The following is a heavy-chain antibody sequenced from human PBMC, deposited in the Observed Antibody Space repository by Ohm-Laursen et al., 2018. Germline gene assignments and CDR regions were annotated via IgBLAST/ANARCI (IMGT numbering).Heavy chain of an antibody. V-gene: IGHV1-2*02. J-gene: IGHJ3*02. CDR3: AREGVIATNINQGNDAFDI. CDR2: INPNSGGI. Sequence: ASVKVSCKASAYTFTGYLMHWVRQAPGQGLEWMGWINPNSGGIKYSQKFQGRVTLTRDTSINTAYMELSGLRSDDAAVYYCAREGVIATNINQGNDAFDIWGQGTMVTVSS. D-gene: IGHD2-21*01. CDR1: AYTFTGYL.